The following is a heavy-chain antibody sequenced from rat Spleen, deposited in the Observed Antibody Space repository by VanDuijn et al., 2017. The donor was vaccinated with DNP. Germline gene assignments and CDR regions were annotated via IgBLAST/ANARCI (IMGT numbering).Heavy chain of an antibody. V-gene: IGHV5-22*01. D-gene: IGHD1-4*01. CDR2: ISYDGGST. CDR1: GFTFSDYY. J-gene: IGHJ2*01. Sequence: EVLLVESGGGLVQPGRSLKLSCAASGFTFSDYYMAWVRQAPAKGLEWVAYISYDGGSTYNGDSVKGRFTISRDIAKSTLYLQMSSLRSEDMATYYCARHVLPLRVWDYWGQGVMVTVSS. CDR3: ARHVLPLRVWDY.